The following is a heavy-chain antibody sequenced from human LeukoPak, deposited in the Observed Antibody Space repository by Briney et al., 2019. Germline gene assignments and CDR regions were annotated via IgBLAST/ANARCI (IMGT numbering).Heavy chain of an antibody. CDR3: ASQGPAYCGGDRYSIDY. Sequence: ASVKVSCKASGYTFTGYYIHWVRQAPGQGLEWMGWISPNSGGANYAQKFQGRVTMTRDTSTSTVYMELSSLRSEDTAVYYCASQGPAYCGGDRYSIDYWGQGTLVTVSS. D-gene: IGHD2-21*02. CDR1: GYTFTGYY. CDR2: ISPNSGGA. V-gene: IGHV1-2*02. J-gene: IGHJ4*02.